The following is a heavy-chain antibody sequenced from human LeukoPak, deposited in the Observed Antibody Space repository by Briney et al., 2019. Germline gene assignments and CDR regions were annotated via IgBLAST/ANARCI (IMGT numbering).Heavy chain of an antibody. CDR3: ATAYGSGSYNDAFDI. CDR2: INPNSGGT. Sequence: ASVKVSCKTSGYTFTGYYMHWVRQAPGQGLEWMGWINPNSGGTNYAQKFQGRVTMTRDKSISTAYMELSRLRSDDTAVYYCATAYGSGSYNDAFDIWGQGTMVTVSS. V-gene: IGHV1-2*02. CDR1: GYTFTGYY. J-gene: IGHJ3*02. D-gene: IGHD3-10*01.